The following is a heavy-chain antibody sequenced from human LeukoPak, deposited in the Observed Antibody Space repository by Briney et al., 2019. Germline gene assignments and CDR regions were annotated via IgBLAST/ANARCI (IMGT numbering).Heavy chain of an antibody. V-gene: IGHV5-51*01. J-gene: IGHJ4*02. CDR1: GXSFTSYC. D-gene: IGHD6-19*01. CDR2: IYPGDSDT. CDR3: ARHHSSGWYDFDY. Sequence: GESLKISFKGSGXSFTSYCIGWVRQMPGKGLEWMGIIYPGDSDTRYSPSFQGQVTISADKSISTAYLQWSSLKASDTAMYYCARHHSSGWYDFDYWGQGTLVTVSS.